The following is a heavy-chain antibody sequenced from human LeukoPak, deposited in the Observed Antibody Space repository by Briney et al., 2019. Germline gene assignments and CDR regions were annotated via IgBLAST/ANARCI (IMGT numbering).Heavy chain of an antibody. Sequence: GGSLRLSCAASGFTFSSYSMNWVRQAPGKGLEWVSSISSSSSYIYYADSVKGRFTISRDNSKNTVYLQMNSLRVEDTAVYYCAGDSSNYYDSSGYYYDYYYMDVWGKGTTVTVSS. D-gene: IGHD3-22*01. CDR1: GFTFSSYS. CDR2: ISSSSSYI. V-gene: IGHV3-21*04. J-gene: IGHJ6*03. CDR3: AGDSSNYYDSSGYYYDYYYMDV.